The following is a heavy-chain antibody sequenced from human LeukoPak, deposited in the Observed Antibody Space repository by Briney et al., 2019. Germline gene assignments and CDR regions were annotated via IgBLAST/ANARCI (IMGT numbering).Heavy chain of an antibody. V-gene: IGHV3-53*01. D-gene: IGHD3-22*01. CDR3: ARDPDSSGY. CDR2: IYSGGST. J-gene: IGHJ4*02. Sequence: AGGSLRLSCAASGFTVSSNYMSWVRQAPGKGLGWVSVIYSGGSTYYADSAKGRVTISRDNSKNTLYLQMNSLRAEDTAVYYCARDPDSSGYWGQGTLVTVSS. CDR1: GFTVSSNY.